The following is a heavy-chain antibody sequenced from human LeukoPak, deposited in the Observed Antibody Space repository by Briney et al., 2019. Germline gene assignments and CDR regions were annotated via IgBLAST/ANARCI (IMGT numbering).Heavy chain of an antibody. D-gene: IGHD3-3*01. V-gene: IGHV4-30-2*01. CDR2: IYHSGST. J-gene: IGHJ5*02. CDR1: GGSISSGGYT. CDR3: ARLRARITIFGVVIIGENWFDP. Sequence: SETLSLTCAVSGGSISSGGYTWSWIRQPPGKGLEWIGYIYHSGSTYYNPSLKSRVTISVDRSKNQFSLKLSSVTAADTAVYYCARLRARITIFGVVIIGENWFDPWGQGTLVTVSS.